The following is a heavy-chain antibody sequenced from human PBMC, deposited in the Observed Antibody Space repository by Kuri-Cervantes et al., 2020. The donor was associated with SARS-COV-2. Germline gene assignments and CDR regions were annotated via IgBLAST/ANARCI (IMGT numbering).Heavy chain of an antibody. CDR2: VRRDGTNY. Sequence: GGSLRLSCVGTGFTFSDHYMSWIRQAPGKGLERVGFVRRDGTNYYYADSVKGRFTISRDNSKNSLYLEMNRLRPEDTAVYYCAKVETASLDYWGQGALVTVSS. V-gene: IGHV3-30*02. CDR1: GFTFSDHY. J-gene: IGHJ4*02. CDR3: AKVETASLDY. D-gene: IGHD2-21*02.